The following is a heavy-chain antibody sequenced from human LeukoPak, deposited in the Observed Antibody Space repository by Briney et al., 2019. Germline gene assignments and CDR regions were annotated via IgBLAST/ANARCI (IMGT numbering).Heavy chain of an antibody. V-gene: IGHV1-18*01. CDR1: GYTFTSYG. Sequence: ASVKVSCKASGYTFTSYGISWVRQAPGQGLEWMGWISAYNGNTNYAQKFQGRVTLTTDTSTSTAYMELRSLGSDDTAVYFCARDLGYCGGDCYSPRGYFDLWGRGTLVTVSS. J-gene: IGHJ2*01. CDR2: ISAYNGNT. D-gene: IGHD2-21*02. CDR3: ARDLGYCGGDCYSPRGYFDL.